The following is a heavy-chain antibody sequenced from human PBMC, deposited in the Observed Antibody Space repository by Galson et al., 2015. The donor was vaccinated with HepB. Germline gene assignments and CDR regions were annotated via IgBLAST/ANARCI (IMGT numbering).Heavy chain of an antibody. D-gene: IGHD1-26*01. CDR3: ARDRELREVGANTFDY. Sequence: SVKVSCKASGYTFTSYGISWVRQAPGQGLEWMGWISAYNGNTNYAQKLQGRVTMTTDTSTCTAYMELRSLRSDDTAVYYCARDRELREVGANTFDYWGQGTLVTVSS. CDR2: ISAYNGNT. J-gene: IGHJ4*02. CDR1: GYTFTSYG. V-gene: IGHV1-18*04.